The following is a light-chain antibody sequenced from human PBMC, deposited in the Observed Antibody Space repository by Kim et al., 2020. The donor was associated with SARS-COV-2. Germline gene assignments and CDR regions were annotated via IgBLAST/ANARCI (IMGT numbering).Light chain of an antibody. CDR3: QQYISPPNT. CDR2: DAS. J-gene: IGKJ2*01. Sequence: IVLTQSPGTLFLSPGERATLSCRASQSVNRNFLAWYQHKPGQAPRLLIYDASSRATGIPDRFSGSGSGTDFTLTINRLEPEDFAVYYCQQYISPPNTFGQGTKVDIK. CDR1: QSVNRNF. V-gene: IGKV3-20*01.